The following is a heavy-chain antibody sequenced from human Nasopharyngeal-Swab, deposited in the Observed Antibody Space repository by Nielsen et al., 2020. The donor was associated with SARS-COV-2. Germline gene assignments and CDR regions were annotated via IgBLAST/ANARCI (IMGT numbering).Heavy chain of an antibody. CDR1: GGTLSSYA. CDR2: IIPIFGTA. D-gene: IGHD2-2*01. V-gene: IGHV1-69*13. Sequence: SVKVSCKASGGTLSSYAISWVRQAPGQGLEWMGGIIPIFGTANYAQKFQGRVTITADESTSTAYMELSSLRSEDTAVYYCATGSRSRRIYYSGMDVWGQGTTVSVSS. J-gene: IGHJ6*02. CDR3: ATGSRSRRIYYSGMDV.